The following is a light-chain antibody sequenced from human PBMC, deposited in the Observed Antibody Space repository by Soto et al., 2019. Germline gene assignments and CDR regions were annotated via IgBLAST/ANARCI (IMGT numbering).Light chain of an antibody. Sequence: DIQMTQSPSTLSASVGDRVTITFRASQSISSWLAWYQQKPGKAPKLLIYDASSLESGVPSRFSGSGSGTEFTLTISSLQHDDFATYYCQQYNSYSETFGQGTKLDIK. V-gene: IGKV1-5*01. CDR3: QQYNSYSET. CDR2: DAS. CDR1: QSISSW. J-gene: IGKJ1*01.